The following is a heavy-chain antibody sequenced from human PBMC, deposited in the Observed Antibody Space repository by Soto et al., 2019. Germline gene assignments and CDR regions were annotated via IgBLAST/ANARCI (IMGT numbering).Heavy chain of an antibody. V-gene: IGHV3-7*03. J-gene: IGHJ6*02. D-gene: IGHD2-15*01. CDR3: TTGSSYWGYYYYGMDV. CDR1: GFTFSTYW. Sequence: GGSLRLSCAASGFTFSTYWMSWVRRAPGKGLEWVANIKQDGTEKYYVDSVKGRFTISRDNAKNSLSLQMNSLRAEDTAVYYCTTGSSYWGYYYYGMDVWGQGTTVTVSS. CDR2: IKQDGTEK.